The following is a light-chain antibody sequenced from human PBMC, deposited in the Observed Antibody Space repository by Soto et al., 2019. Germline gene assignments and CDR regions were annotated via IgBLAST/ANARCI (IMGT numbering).Light chain of an antibody. CDR3: TSYTRSGSVV. CDR2: EVS. J-gene: IGLJ2*01. Sequence: QSVLTQPASVSGSPGQSITISCTGTSSDVGGYNYVSWYQHHPGKAPKVMIYEVSNRPSGVSTRFSGSKSGNTASLTISGLQAEDEADYYCTSYTRSGSVVFGGGTKLTVL. CDR1: SSDVGGYNY. V-gene: IGLV2-14*01.